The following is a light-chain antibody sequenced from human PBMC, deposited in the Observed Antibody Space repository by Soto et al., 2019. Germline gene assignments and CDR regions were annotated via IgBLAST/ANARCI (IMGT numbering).Light chain of an antibody. J-gene: IGKJ1*01. Sequence: DIQLTQSPSSLSASLGDRVTITCRASQAIKKFLAWYQQRPGKVPDLLIYAASTLRSGVPSRFSGNASGTDFSFTISSLQPEDVATYYCQKYDRAPAMFGQGTKVDIK. CDR1: QAIKKF. CDR3: QKYDRAPAM. V-gene: IGKV1-27*01. CDR2: AAS.